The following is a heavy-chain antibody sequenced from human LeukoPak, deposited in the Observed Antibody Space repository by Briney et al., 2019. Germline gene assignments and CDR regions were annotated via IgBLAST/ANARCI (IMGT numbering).Heavy chain of an antibody. Sequence: KPSETLSLTCTVSGYSISSGYYWGWIRQPPGKGLEWIGSIYHSGSTYYNPSLKSRVTISVDTSKNQFSLKLSSVTAADTAVYYCATHEAVGVVKGHAFDIWGQGTMVTVSS. J-gene: IGHJ3*02. CDR2: IYHSGST. V-gene: IGHV4-38-2*02. CDR1: GYSISSGYY. CDR3: ATHEAVGVVKGHAFDI. D-gene: IGHD3-3*01.